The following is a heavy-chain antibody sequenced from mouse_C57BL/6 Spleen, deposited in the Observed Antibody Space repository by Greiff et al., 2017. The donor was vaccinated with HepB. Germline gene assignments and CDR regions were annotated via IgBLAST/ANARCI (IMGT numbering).Heavy chain of an antibody. D-gene: IGHD4-1*01. CDR3: TILNWDYFDY. CDR1: GYTFTDYE. Sequence: QVQLKQSGAELVRPGASVTLSCKASGYTFTDYEMHWVKQTPVHGLEWIGAIDPETGGTAYNQKFKGKAILTADKSSSTAYMELRSLTSEDSAVYYCTILNWDYFDYWGQGTTLTVSS. CDR2: IDPETGGT. V-gene: IGHV1-15*01. J-gene: IGHJ2*01.